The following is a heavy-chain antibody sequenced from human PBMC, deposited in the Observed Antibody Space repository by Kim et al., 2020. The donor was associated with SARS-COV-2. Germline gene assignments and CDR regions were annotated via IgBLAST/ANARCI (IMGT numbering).Heavy chain of an antibody. CDR2: IYPGDSDT. D-gene: IGHD3-22*01. V-gene: IGHV5-51*01. Sequence: GESLKISCKASGYNFNTSWIGWVRQMSGRGLEWMGIIYPGDSDTRYSPSFQGQVTISADRSITTAYLQWSSLKASDSGMYYCARCLLGPYNSAYSFDLWGQGTLVSVSS. CDR1: GYNFNTSW. CDR3: ARCLLGPYNSAYSFDL. J-gene: IGHJ4*02.